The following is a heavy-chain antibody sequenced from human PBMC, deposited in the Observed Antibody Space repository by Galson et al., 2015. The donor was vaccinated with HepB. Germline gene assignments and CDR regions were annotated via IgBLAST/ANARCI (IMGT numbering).Heavy chain of an antibody. V-gene: IGHV3-49*03. Sequence: SLRLSCAASGFTFGDYAMSWFRQAPGKGLEWVGFIRSKAYGGTTEYAASVKGRFTISRDDSKSIAYLQMNSLKTEDTAVYYCTRDVFKTSGWTYYFDYWGQGTLVTVSS. CDR1: GFTFGDYA. D-gene: IGHD6-19*01. CDR3: TRDVFKTSGWTYYFDY. CDR2: IRSKAYGGTT. J-gene: IGHJ4*02.